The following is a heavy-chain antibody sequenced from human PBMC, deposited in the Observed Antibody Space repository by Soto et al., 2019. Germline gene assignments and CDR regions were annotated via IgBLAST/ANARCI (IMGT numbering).Heavy chain of an antibody. CDR3: AKEAGYQIIGQQLPDY. J-gene: IGHJ4*02. Sequence: QVQLVESGGGVVQPGRSLRLSCAASGFTFSNYGMHWVRQAPNKGLEWVAGIWHDGSNKYHATSVEGRFTISRANSNNTLYLQMNSLRVEDTAVYYCAKEAGYQIIGQQLPDYWGQGNLVTGSS. D-gene: IGHD6-13*01. CDR1: GFTFSNYG. V-gene: IGHV3-33*06. CDR2: IWHDGSNK.